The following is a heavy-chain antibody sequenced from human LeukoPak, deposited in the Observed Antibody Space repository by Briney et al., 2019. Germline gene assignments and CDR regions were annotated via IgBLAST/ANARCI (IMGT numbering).Heavy chain of an antibody. D-gene: IGHD2-21*01. CDR1: GYTFTDYY. CDR3: AVAPGDY. V-gene: IGHV1-2*06. J-gene: IGHJ4*02. Sequence: WASVKVSCKASGYTFTDYYIHWVRQAPGQGLEWMGRINPNSDYTFYAQKFQGRVTLTRDTSISTVYMELTTLTSDDTALYYCAVAPGDYWGQGTLVSVSA. CDR2: INPNSDYT.